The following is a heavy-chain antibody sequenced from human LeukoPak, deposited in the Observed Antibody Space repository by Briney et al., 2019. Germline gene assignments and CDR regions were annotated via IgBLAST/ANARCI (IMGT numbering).Heavy chain of an antibody. CDR3: ARAEGTDSGSYYFDY. J-gene: IGHJ4*02. CDR1: GYTFTSYY. Sequence: ASVKVSCKASGYTFTSYYMHWVRQAPGQGLEWMGIINPSGGSTSYAQKFQGRVTMTRDMSTSTVYMELSSLRSEDTAVYYCARAEGTDSGSYYFDYWGQGTLVTVSS. D-gene: IGHD1-26*01. V-gene: IGHV1-46*01. CDR2: INPSGGST.